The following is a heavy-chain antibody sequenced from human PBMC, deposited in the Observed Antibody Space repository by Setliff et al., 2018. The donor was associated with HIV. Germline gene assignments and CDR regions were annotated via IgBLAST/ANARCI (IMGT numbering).Heavy chain of an antibody. V-gene: IGHV1-69*06. D-gene: IGHD3-10*01. CDR3: ARDFYDMGRWFGELRPFDY. CDR1: GGTFSNYA. CDR2: IIPIFGTT. Sequence: ASVKVSCKASGGTFSNYALSWVRQAPGQGLEWVGGIIPIFGTTNYAQKFQGRVTITADKSTSTAYMELSSLRSDDTAVYYCARDFYDMGRWFGELRPFDYWGQGTLVTVSS. J-gene: IGHJ4*02.